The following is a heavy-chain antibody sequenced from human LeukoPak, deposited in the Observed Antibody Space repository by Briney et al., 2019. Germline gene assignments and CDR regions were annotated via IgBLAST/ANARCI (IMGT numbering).Heavy chain of an antibody. D-gene: IGHD3-9*01. J-gene: IGHJ4*02. V-gene: IGHV3-23*01. CDR3: AKVGTDDILTGYYSPLDY. CDR2: VRNTGSHT. CDR1: GLTFSRYA. Sequence: PGGSLRLSCAVSGLTFSRYAMSWVRQAPGKGLEWVSAVRNTGSHTYYADSVKGRLTISRDNSNNTLFLQMSRLRADDTAVYYCAKVGTDDILTGYYSPLDYWGQGTLVTVSS.